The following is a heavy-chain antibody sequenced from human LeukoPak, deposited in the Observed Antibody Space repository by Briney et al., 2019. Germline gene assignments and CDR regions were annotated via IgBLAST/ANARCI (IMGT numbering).Heavy chain of an antibody. V-gene: IGHV5-51*01. D-gene: IGHD5-24*01. CDR3: ARPGRDGYNALVGHFDY. CDR2: IYPGDSDT. J-gene: IGHJ4*02. CDR1: GYLFTSYW. Sequence: GESLKISCKGSGYLFTSYWIGWVRQLPGKGLEWMGIIYPGDSDTRYSPSFQSQVTISADKSISTAYLQWSSLKASDTAMYYCARPGRDGYNALVGHFDYWGQGTLVTVSS.